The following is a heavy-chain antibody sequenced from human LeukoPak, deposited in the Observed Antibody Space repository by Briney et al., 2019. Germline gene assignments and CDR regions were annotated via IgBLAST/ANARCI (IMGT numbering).Heavy chain of an antibody. CDR2: IYYSGST. J-gene: IGHJ4*02. Sequence: SETLSLTCTVSGGSISSGGYDWSWIRQHPGKGLEWIGYIYYSGSTYYNPSLKSRVTISVDTSKNQFSLKLSSVTAADTAVYYCAGRGYSGYDYGGGLDYWGQGTLVTVSS. CDR1: GGSISSGGYD. CDR3: AGRGYSGYDYGGGLDY. V-gene: IGHV4-31*03. D-gene: IGHD5-12*01.